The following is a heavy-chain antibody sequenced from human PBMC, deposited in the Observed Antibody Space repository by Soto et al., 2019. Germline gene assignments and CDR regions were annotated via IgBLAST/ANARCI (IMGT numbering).Heavy chain of an antibody. V-gene: IGHV3-23*01. J-gene: IGHJ4*02. Sequence: EVQLLESGGGLVQPGGSLRLSCAASGFTFSSYAMSWVRQAPGKGLEWVSAISGSGGSTYYADSVKGRFTISRDNSKNKLYLQTTSLRPEDTAVYYCAKDQIDFWSGGDYWGQGTLVTVSS. D-gene: IGHD3-3*01. CDR1: GFTFSSYA. CDR2: ISGSGGST. CDR3: AKDQIDFWSGGDY.